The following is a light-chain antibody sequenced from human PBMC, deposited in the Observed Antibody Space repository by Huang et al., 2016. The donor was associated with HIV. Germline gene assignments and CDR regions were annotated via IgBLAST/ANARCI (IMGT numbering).Light chain of an antibody. CDR1: QNINTI. CDR3: QQYNDWPRS. J-gene: IGKJ1*01. V-gene: IGKV3-15*01. CDR2: AAS. Sequence: EIVMTQSPGTLSVAPGERATLSCRASQNINTILAWFQPKPGQTPRLLIYAASTRTADFPARFSGSGSRTEFTLTISSLQSEDIAVYYCQQYNDWPRSFGQGTKVEIK.